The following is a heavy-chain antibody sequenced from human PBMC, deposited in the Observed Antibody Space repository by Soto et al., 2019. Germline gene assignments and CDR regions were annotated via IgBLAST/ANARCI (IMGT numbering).Heavy chain of an antibody. J-gene: IGHJ6*04. CDR3: ARAVTMVRGAPDYYYYGMDV. CDR2: IIPIFGTA. V-gene: IGHV1-69*13. Sequence: SVKVSCKASGGTFSSYAISWVRQAPGQGLEWMGGIIPIFGTANYAQKFQGRVTITADESTSTAYMELSSLRSEDTAVYYCARAVTMVRGAPDYYYYGMDVWGKGTTVTVSS. CDR1: GGTFSSYA. D-gene: IGHD3-10*01.